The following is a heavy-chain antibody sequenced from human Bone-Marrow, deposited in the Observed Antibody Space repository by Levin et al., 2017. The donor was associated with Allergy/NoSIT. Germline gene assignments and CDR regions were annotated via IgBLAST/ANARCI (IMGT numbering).Heavy chain of an antibody. D-gene: IGHD3-10*01. V-gene: IGHV3-33*01. CDR3: AREIGPFDAFDI. Sequence: GGSLRLSCAASGFTFSTYGMHWVRQAPGKGLEWVAVIWANGRNQYYADSVRGRFTFSRDNSKNTLSLQMNSLRVEDTAVYYCAREIGPFDAFDIWGQGTVVTVSS. J-gene: IGHJ3*02. CDR2: IWANGRNQ. CDR1: GFTFSTYG.